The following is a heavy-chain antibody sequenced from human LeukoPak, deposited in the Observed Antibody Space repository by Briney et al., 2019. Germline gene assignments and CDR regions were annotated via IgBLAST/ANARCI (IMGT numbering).Heavy chain of an antibody. D-gene: IGHD3-22*01. V-gene: IGHV3-20*04. Sequence: GGSLRLSCAASGFTFDDYGMSWVRQAPGKGLEWVSGINWNGGSTGYADSVKGRFTISRDNAKNSLYLQMNSLRAEDTALYYCARVMYYYDSSGAFDYWGRGTLVTVSS. CDR3: ARVMYYYDSSGAFDY. J-gene: IGHJ4*02. CDR1: GFTFDDYG. CDR2: INWNGGST.